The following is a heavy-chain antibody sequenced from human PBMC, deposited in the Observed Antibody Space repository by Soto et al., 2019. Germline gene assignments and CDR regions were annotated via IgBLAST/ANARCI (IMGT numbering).Heavy chain of an antibody. Sequence: EVQLLESGGGLVQPGESLRLSCAASGFTFNIYAMTWVRQAPGKGLEWVSAISGGGDYTYYADSVKGRFTISRDNSKNTLDLQMNSLRAEDRAVYYCARGDYTRDGYASWGQGTLVTVSS. D-gene: IGHD4-17*01. V-gene: IGHV3-23*01. CDR2: ISGGGDYT. J-gene: IGHJ4*02. CDR3: ARGDYTRDGYAS. CDR1: GFTFNIYA.